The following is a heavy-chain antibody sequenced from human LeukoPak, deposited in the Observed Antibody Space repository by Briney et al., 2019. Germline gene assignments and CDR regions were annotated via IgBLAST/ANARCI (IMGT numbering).Heavy chain of an antibody. Sequence: SVKVSCKASGGTFGSYAISWVRQAPGQGLEWMGGIIPIFGTANYAQKFQGRVMITTDESTSTAYMELSSLRSDDTAVYYCARRRGDYYDSSGYLDYWGQGTLVTVSS. V-gene: IGHV1-69*05. CDR1: GGTFGSYA. CDR3: ARRRGDYYDSSGYLDY. J-gene: IGHJ4*02. D-gene: IGHD3-22*01. CDR2: IIPIFGTA.